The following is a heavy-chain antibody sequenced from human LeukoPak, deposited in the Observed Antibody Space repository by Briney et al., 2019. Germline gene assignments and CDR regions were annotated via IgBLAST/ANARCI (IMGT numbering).Heavy chain of an antibody. V-gene: IGHV1-46*01. CDR3: ARGPESSVSYYYYYYGMDV. Sequence: ASVKVSCTASGYTFTSYYMHWVRQAPGQGLEWMGIINPSGGSTSYAQKFQGRVTMTRDTSTSTVYMELSSLRSEDTAVYYCARGPESSVSYYYYYYGMDVWGQGTTVTVSS. D-gene: IGHD3-22*01. CDR2: INPSGGST. J-gene: IGHJ6*02. CDR1: GYTFTSYY.